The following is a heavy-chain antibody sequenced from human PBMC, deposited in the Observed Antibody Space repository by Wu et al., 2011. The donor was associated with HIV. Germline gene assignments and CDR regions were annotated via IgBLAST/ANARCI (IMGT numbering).Heavy chain of an antibody. D-gene: IGHD3-3*01. V-gene: IGHV4-30-4*01. Sequence: PPRKGPLNTLGTSLTLEHLLQPSLKSRVAISIDTSKNQXSLRVKSVTAADTAVYYCAREGFGVSFDFWGQGTPVAVSS. CDR3: AREGFGVSFDF. J-gene: IGHJ4*02. CDR2: SLTLEH.